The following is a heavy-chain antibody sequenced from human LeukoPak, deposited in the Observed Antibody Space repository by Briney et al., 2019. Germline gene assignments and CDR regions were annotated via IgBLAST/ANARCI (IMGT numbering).Heavy chain of an antibody. J-gene: IGHJ4*02. CDR2: ISYDGSNK. Sequence: GGSLRLSCAASGFTFSSYAMHWVRQAPGKGLEWVAVISYDGSNKYYADSVKGRFTISRDSSKNTLHLQVNSLRAEDTAVYYCARADGAFGVVIISYFDYWGQGTLVTVSS. D-gene: IGHD3-3*01. V-gene: IGHV3-30-3*01. CDR1: GFTFSSYA. CDR3: ARADGAFGVVIISYFDY.